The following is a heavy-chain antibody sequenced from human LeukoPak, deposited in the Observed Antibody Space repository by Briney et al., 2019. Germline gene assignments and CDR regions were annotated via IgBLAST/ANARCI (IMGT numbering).Heavy chain of an antibody. CDR3: ARDGGNIVVVVAATLVLGAFDI. CDR1: GGSISSSSYY. Sequence: SETLSLTCTVSGGSISSSSYYWGWIRQPPGKGLEWIGSIYYSGSTYYNPSLKSRVTISVDTSKNQFSLKLSSVTAADTAVYYCARDGGNIVVVVAATLVLGAFDIWGQGTMVTVSS. J-gene: IGHJ3*02. CDR2: IYYSGST. D-gene: IGHD2-15*01. V-gene: IGHV4-39*07.